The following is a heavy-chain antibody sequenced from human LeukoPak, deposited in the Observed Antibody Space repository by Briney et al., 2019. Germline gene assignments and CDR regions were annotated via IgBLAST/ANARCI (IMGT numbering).Heavy chain of an antibody. Sequence: GGSLRLSCAASGFTFSNAWMSWVRQAPGKGLEWVVHIKSKTDGWTTDDAAPVTGRFIISRDDSKNTLYLQMSSLKTEDTAVYYWTTVGSYWGQGTLVTVSS. CDR1: GFTFSNAW. D-gene: IGHD1-26*01. J-gene: IGHJ4*02. V-gene: IGHV3-15*01. CDR3: TTVGSY. CDR2: IKSKTDGWTT.